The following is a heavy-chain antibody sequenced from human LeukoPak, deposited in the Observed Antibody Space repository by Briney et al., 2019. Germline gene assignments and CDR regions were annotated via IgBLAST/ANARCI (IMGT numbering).Heavy chain of an antibody. Sequence: GGSLRLSCAASGFTFSSYEMNWVRQAPGKGLEWVSYISSSGSTINYADSVKGRFTISRDNAKNSLYLQMNSLRAEDTAVYYCAELGVTMIGGVWGKGTTVTISS. D-gene: IGHD3-10*02. CDR2: ISSSGSTI. J-gene: IGHJ6*04. V-gene: IGHV3-48*03. CDR1: GFTFSSYE. CDR3: AELGVTMIGGV.